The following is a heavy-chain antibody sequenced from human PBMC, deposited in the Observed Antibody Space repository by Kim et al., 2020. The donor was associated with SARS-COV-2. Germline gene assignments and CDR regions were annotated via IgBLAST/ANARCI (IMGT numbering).Heavy chain of an antibody. Sequence: DSVKGRFTSSRDNSKNTLYLQMNSLSAEDTAVYYCAKGYDILTAPSHFDYWGQGTLVTVSS. D-gene: IGHD3-9*01. V-gene: IGHV3-33*06. J-gene: IGHJ4*02. CDR3: AKGYDILTAPSHFDY.